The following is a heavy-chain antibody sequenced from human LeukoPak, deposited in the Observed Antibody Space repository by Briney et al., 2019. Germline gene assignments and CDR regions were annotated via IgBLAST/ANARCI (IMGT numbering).Heavy chain of an antibody. V-gene: IGHV1-2*02. CDR2: INPNSGGT. CDR1: GYTFTGYY. CDR3: ARVCLGYCSSTSEEQFDY. D-gene: IGHD2-2*01. J-gene: IGHJ4*02. Sequence: GASVKVSCKASGYTFTGYYMHWVRQAPGQGLEWMGWINPNSGGTNYAQKFQGRVTMTRDTSIRTAHMELSRLRSDDTAVYYCARVCLGYCSSTSEEQFDYWGQGTLVTVSS.